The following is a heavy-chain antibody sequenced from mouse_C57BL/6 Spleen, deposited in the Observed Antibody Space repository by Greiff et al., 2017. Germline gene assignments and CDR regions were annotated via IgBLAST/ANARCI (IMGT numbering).Heavy chain of an antibody. D-gene: IGHD1-1*01. V-gene: IGHV1-82*01. CDR3: ARSSGYGSSYEVYFDY. J-gene: IGHJ2*01. Sequence: QVQLQQSGPELVKPGASVKISCKASGYAFSSSWMNWVKQRPGKGLEWIGRIYPGDGDTNYNGKFKGKATLTADKSSSTAYMQLSSLTSEDSAVYFCARSSGYGSSYEVYFDYWGQGTTLTVSS. CDR1: GYAFSSSW. CDR2: IYPGDGDT.